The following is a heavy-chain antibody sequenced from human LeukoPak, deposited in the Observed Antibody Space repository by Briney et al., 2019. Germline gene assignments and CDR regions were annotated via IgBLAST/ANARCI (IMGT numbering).Heavy chain of an antibody. CDR1: GGSFSGYY. J-gene: IGHJ4*02. CDR2: INHSGST. D-gene: IGHD6-13*01. Sequence: PSETLSLTCAVYGGSFSGYYWSWIRQPPGKGLEWIGEINHSGSTNYNPSLKSRVTISVDTSKNQFSLKLSSVTAADTAVYYCAREGLYSSSWYEELYYFDYWGQGTLVTVSS. V-gene: IGHV4-34*01. CDR3: AREGLYSSSWYEELYYFDY.